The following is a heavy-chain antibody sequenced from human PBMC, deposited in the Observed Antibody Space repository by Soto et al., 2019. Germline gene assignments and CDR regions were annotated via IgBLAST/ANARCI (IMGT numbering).Heavy chain of an antibody. D-gene: IGHD1-1*01. CDR3: ARDRREPYDYGLDV. CDR1: GFTFSTYG. J-gene: IGHJ6*02. Sequence: ESGGGLVQPGGSLRLSCAASGFTFSTYGMYWVRQPTGKGLEWVSSIGTAGDTYYPGSVKGRFTISRENAKSSLYLQMNSLRVGDTAVYYCARDRREPYDYGLDVWGQGTTVTVS. V-gene: IGHV3-13*04. CDR2: IGTAGDT.